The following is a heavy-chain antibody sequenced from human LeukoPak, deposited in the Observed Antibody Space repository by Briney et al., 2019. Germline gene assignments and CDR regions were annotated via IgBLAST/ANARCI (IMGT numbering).Heavy chain of an antibody. Sequence: GGSLRLSCAASGFTFSTYWMSWVPQAPGKGLEGGANIMQDGREKYYVHSVKARFTISRENPKNSLYLKMNSLRVEDTAVYYCARNVYRTFDSWDQGTLVTVSS. J-gene: IGHJ4*02. CDR2: IMQDGREK. D-gene: IGHD1-14*01. CDR1: GFTFSTYW. CDR3: ARNVYRTFDS. V-gene: IGHV3-7*01.